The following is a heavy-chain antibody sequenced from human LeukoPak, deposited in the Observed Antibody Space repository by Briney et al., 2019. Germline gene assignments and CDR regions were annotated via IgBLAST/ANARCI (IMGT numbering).Heavy chain of an antibody. CDR1: GFTFSDYA. Sequence: GGSLRLSCAASGFTFSDYAMHWVRQAPGKGLESVSRINTDGTVTTYADSVKGRFTVSRDNADNTMFLQMNSVRDEDTAVYYCATKQWLAPPPDSWGQGTPVTVSS. J-gene: IGHJ4*02. D-gene: IGHD6-19*01. CDR3: ATKQWLAPPPDS. CDR2: INTDGTVT. V-gene: IGHV3-74*01.